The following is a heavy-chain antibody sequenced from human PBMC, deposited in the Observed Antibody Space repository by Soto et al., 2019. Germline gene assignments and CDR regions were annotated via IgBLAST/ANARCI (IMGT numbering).Heavy chain of an antibody. CDR1: GYTFRNYG. D-gene: IGHD2-8*01. J-gene: IGHJ5*02. CDR2: ISPYNGNT. Sequence: QVQLVQSGAEVKKPGASLKVSCKASGYTFRNYGISWVRQAPGQGLEWMGWISPYNGNTNYAQKLQGRVTMTTDTSTITAYMELRSLRSDDTAVYYCARDPSCTNGVCLLFDPWGQGTLVTVSS. V-gene: IGHV1-18*01. CDR3: ARDPSCTNGVCLLFDP.